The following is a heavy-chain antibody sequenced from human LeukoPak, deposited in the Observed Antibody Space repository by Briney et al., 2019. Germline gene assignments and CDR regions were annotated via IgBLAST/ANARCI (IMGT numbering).Heavy chain of an antibody. J-gene: IGHJ4*02. CDR2: IYSGGST. CDR1: GFTVSSNY. Sequence: PGGSLRLSCAASGFTVSSNYMSWDRQAPGKGLEWVSVIYSGGSTYYADSVKGRFTISRDNSKNTLYLQMNSLRAEDTAVYYCARVTVAGTLYFDYWGQGTLVTVSS. D-gene: IGHD6-19*01. CDR3: ARVTVAGTLYFDY. V-gene: IGHV3-53*01.